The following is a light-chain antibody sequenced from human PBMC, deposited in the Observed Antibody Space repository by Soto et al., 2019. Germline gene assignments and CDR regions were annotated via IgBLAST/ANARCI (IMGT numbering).Light chain of an antibody. J-gene: IGLJ2*01. CDR1: SSDVGSHNF. CDR3: SSYAVSTPLVI. V-gene: IGLV2-23*02. CDR2: EVT. Sequence: QSALTQPASVSGSPGQSITISCTGTSSDVGSHNFVSWYQQRPGKAPKLMIFEVTKRPSGVSDRFSASKSGNTASLTISGVRAEDEADYYCSSYAVSTPLVIFGGGTQLTVL.